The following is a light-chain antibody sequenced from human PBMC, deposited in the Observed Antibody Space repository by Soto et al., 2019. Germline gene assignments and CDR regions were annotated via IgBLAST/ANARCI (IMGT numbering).Light chain of an antibody. J-gene: IGKJ4*01. Sequence: DIQLTQSPSFLSASVGDRVSITCRASQGITRFLAWYQQIPGKAPKLLIYTASTLQSGVPPRFSGSGSGTEFTLTISSLQPEDFGTYYCQQLNSYPLTVGGGTRVAIK. CDR3: QQLNSYPLT. CDR1: QGITRF. CDR2: TAS. V-gene: IGKV1-9*01.